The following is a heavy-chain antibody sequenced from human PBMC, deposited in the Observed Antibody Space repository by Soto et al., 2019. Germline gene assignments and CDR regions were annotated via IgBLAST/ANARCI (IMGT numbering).Heavy chain of an antibody. Sequence: GGSLRLSCAASGFTVSSNYMSWVRQAPGKGLEWVSVIYSGGSTYYADSVKGRFTISRDNSKNTLYLQMNSLRAEDTAVYYSATLGLYGGNDYYYYGMDVWGQGTTVTVSS. D-gene: IGHD4-17*01. V-gene: IGHV3-66*01. CDR2: IYSGGST. CDR3: ATLGLYGGNDYYYYGMDV. CDR1: GFTVSSNY. J-gene: IGHJ6*02.